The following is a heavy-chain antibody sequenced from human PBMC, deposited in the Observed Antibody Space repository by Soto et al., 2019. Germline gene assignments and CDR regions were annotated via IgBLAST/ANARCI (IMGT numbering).Heavy chain of an antibody. Sequence: PGGSLRLSCAASGFTFSSYAMSWVRQAPGKGLEWVSAISGSGGSTYYADSVKGRFTISRDNSKNTLYLQMNSLRAEDTAVYYCAKVSSFGVVIIRGRYFDYWGQGTLVTVSS. D-gene: IGHD3-3*01. CDR1: GFTFSSYA. V-gene: IGHV3-23*01. J-gene: IGHJ4*02. CDR3: AKVSSFGVVIIRGRYFDY. CDR2: ISGSGGST.